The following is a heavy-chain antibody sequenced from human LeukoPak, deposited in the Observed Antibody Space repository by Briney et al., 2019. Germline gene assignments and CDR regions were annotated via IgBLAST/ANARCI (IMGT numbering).Heavy chain of an antibody. CDR2: MNPNSGNT. D-gene: IGHD3-16*02. V-gene: IGHV1-8*01. CDR3: ARSPGRLGELSP. Sequence: GASVKVSCRASGYTFTSYDINWVRQATGQGLEWMGWMNPNSGNTGYAQKFQGRVTMTRNTSISTAYMELSSLRSEDTAVYYCARSPGRLGELSPWGQGTLVTVSS. J-gene: IGHJ5*02. CDR1: GYTFTSYD.